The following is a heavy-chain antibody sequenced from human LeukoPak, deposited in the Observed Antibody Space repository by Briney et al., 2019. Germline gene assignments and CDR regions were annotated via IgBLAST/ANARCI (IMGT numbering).Heavy chain of an antibody. Sequence: SETLSLTCTVSGGSISSYYWTWIRQPPGKGLDWIGYISYNGSPNYNPALQSRVTISVDTSKNQFSLSLSSVAAADPAEYYWARGQTLVGALHFWGQGTLVTVSS. CDR3: ARGQTLVGALHF. CDR1: GGSISSYY. CDR2: ISYNGSP. V-gene: IGHV4-59*01. D-gene: IGHD1-26*01. J-gene: IGHJ4*02.